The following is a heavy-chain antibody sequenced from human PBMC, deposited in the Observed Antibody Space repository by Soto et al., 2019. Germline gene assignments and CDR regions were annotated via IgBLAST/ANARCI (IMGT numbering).Heavy chain of an antibody. CDR1: GFTFSSYG. J-gene: IGHJ4*02. V-gene: IGHV3-30*18. D-gene: IGHD2-2*01. Sequence: QVQLVESGGGVVQPGRSLRLSCAASGFTFSSYGMHWVRQAPGKGLEWVAVISYDGGNKYYADSVRGRFTISRDNSKNTLYLQMNSLRAEDTGVYYCAKDRAVEVPDKVIDYWGQGTLVTVSS. CDR2: ISYDGGNK. CDR3: AKDRAVEVPDKVIDY.